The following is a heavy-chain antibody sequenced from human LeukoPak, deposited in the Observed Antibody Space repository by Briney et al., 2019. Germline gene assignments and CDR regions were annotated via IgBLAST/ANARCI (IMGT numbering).Heavy chain of an antibody. D-gene: IGHD5-18*01. J-gene: IGHJ2*01. CDR1: GYMFTGHY. V-gene: IGHV1-2*02. CDR3: ARVTEHTDMVHRYFDL. CDR2: INPNSGGT. Sequence: ASVKVSCKASGYMFTGHYMHWVRQAPGQGLEWMGWINPNSGGTNYAQKFQGRVTMTRDTSISTAYMELSSLRSNDTAVYYCARVTEHTDMVHRYFDLWCRGTLVTV.